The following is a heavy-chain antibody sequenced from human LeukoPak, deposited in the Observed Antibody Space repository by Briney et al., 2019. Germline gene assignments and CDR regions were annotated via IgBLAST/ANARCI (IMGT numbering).Heavy chain of an antibody. Sequence: SETLSLTCTVSGGSISTYYWTWIRQPPGKGLEWIGYISYSGSTNYNPSLKSRVTFSVDTSKSQFSLKLSSVTAADSAVYYCARAQLNLVVDFSMDVWGQGTTVTVSS. V-gene: IGHV4-59*01. CDR1: GGSISTYY. J-gene: IGHJ6*02. CDR3: ARAQLNLVVDFSMDV. CDR2: ISYSGST. D-gene: IGHD2-2*01.